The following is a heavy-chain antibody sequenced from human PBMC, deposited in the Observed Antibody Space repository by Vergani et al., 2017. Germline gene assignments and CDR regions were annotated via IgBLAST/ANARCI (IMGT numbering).Heavy chain of an antibody. CDR1: AYSISSTYY. CDR2: IYYSGST. V-gene: IGHV4-38-2*01. CDR3: ARHDSGHYDSSYYGMDV. J-gene: IGHJ6*02. D-gene: IGHD3-16*01. Sequence: QVQLQESGPGLVKPSETLSLTCAVSAYSISSTYYWGWLRQTPGKGLEWIGSIYYSGSTYYNPSLKSRVSISVDTSKNQFSLKLSSVTAADSAVYYCARHDSGHYDSSYYGMDVWGQGATVTVSS.